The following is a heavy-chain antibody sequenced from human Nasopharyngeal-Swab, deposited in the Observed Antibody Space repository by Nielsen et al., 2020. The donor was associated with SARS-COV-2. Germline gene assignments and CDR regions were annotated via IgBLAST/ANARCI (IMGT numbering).Heavy chain of an antibody. Sequence: GESLKISCAASGFTFSSYAMSWVRQAPGKGLEWVSAISGSGGSTYYADSVKGRFTISRDNSENTLCLQMNSLRAEDTAVYYCAKGGGYSYYYGMDVWGQGTTVTVSS. V-gene: IGHV3-23*01. J-gene: IGHJ6*02. CDR2: ISGSGGST. CDR1: GFTFSSYA. CDR3: AKGGGYSYYYGMDV. D-gene: IGHD5-18*01.